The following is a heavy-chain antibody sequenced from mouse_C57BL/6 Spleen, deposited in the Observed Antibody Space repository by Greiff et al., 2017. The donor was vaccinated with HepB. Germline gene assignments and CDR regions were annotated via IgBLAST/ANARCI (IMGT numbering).Heavy chain of an antibody. CDR3: ARWLLREYFDV. CDR1: GYTFTDYY. D-gene: IGHD2-3*01. J-gene: IGHJ1*03. V-gene: IGHV1-26*01. CDR2: INPNNGGT. Sequence: EVQLQQSGPELVKPGASVKISCKASGYTFTDYYMNWVKQSHGKSLEWIGDINPNNGGTSYNQKFKGKATLTVDKSSSTAYMELRSLTSEDSAVYYCARWLLREYFDVWGTGTTVTVSS.